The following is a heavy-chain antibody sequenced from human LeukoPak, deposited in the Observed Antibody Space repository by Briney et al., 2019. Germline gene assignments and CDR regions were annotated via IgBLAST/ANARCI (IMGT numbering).Heavy chain of an antibody. J-gene: IGHJ5*02. CDR2: ISYDGSYK. CDR3: ARLWFGGYNWFDP. D-gene: IGHD3-10*01. Sequence: PGESLRLSCAASGFTFSGSGMHWVRQAPGKGLEWVAVISYDGSYKYYADSVKGRFTISRDNSKNTLYLQMNSLRAEDTAVYYCARLWFGGYNWFDPWGQGTLVTVSS. V-gene: IGHV3-30*12. CDR1: GFTFSGSG.